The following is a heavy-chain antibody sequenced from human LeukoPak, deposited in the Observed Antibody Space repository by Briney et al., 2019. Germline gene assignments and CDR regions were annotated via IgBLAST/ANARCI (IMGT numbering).Heavy chain of an antibody. CDR3: AREGINWNYGDAFDI. CDR1: GGSISSSGYY. CDR2: IYYSGST. Sequence: SETLSLTCTVSGGSISSSGYYWGWIRQPPGKGLEWIGSIYYSGSTNYNPSLKSRVTISVDTSKNQFSLKLSSVTAADTAVYYCAREGINWNYGDAFDIWGQGTMVTVSS. J-gene: IGHJ3*02. D-gene: IGHD1-7*01. V-gene: IGHV4-39*07.